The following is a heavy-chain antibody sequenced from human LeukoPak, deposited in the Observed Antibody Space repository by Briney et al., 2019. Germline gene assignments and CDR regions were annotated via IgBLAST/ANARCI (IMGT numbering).Heavy chain of an antibody. J-gene: IGHJ4*02. CDR1: GFTFSNYG. V-gene: IGHV3-30*18. CDR2: TSYEGSEK. D-gene: IGHD3-10*01. Sequence: PGRSLRLSCAASGFTFSNYGMHWVRQAPGKGLEWVATTSYEGSEKYYADSVKGRFTISRDNSKNTLYLQMSSLKAEDTAVYYCAKPSGPGSDGYIDYWGQGTLVTVSS. CDR3: AKPSGPGSDGYIDY.